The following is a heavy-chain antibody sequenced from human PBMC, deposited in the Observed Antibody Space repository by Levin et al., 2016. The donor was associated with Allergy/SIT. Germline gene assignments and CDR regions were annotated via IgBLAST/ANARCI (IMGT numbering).Heavy chain of an antibody. Sequence: GESLKISCAASGFTFSSYSMNWVRQAPGKGLEWVSSISSSSSYIYYADSVKGRFTISRDNAKNSLYLQMNSLRTEDTALYYCAKDIKRVGYWGQGILVTVSS. J-gene: IGHJ4*02. CDR3: AKDIKRVGY. V-gene: IGHV3-21*04. CDR2: ISSSSSYI. D-gene: IGHD1-14*01. CDR1: GFTFSSYS.